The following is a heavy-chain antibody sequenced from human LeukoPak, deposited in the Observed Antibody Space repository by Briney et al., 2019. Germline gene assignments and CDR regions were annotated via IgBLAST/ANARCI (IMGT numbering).Heavy chain of an antibody. CDR2: FIPIFGTA. V-gene: IGHV1-69*01. J-gene: IGHJ6*02. CDR3: ASPLPAAMSTDYYGMDV. Sequence: SVKVSCKASGGTFSSYAISWVRQAPGQGLEWMGGFIPIFGTANYAQKFQGRVTITADESTSTAYMELSSLRSEDTAVYYCASPLPAAMSTDYYGMDVWGQGTTVTVSS. CDR1: GGTFSSYA. D-gene: IGHD2-2*01.